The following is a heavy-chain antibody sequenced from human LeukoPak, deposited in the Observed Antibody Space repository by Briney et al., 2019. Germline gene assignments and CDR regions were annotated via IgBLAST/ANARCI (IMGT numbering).Heavy chain of an antibody. CDR2: ISAYNGNT. Sequence: GASVKVSCKASGYTFTSYGISWVRQAPGQGLEWMGWISAYNGNTNCAQKLQGRVTMTTDTSTSTAYMELRSLRSDDTAAYYCAREGGCSSTSCYARSGMDVWGKGTTVTVSS. CDR3: AREGGCSSTSCYARSGMDV. V-gene: IGHV1-18*01. J-gene: IGHJ6*03. D-gene: IGHD2-2*01. CDR1: GYTFTSYG.